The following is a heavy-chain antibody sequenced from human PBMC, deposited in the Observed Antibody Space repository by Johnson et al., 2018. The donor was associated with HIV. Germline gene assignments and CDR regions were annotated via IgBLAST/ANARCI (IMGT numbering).Heavy chain of an antibody. J-gene: IGHJ3*02. CDR2: IYNDGSRT. CDR1: GFAFRTYW. D-gene: IGHD6-19*01. Sequence: VQLVESGGGLVQPGGSLRLSCAASGFAFRTYWMVWVRQVPGKRPVWVARIYNDGSRTTYADSVRGRFTISRDNAKYTVDLQMNSLRVEDTAVYYCASFWGGGGWYAMGAFDIWGQGTMVTVSS. CDR3: ASFWGGGGWYAMGAFDI. V-gene: IGHV3-74*03.